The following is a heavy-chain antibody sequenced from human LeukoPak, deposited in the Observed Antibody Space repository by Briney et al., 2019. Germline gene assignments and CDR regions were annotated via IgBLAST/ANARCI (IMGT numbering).Heavy chain of an antibody. CDR3: AKEAETYYYGSGSPGVDY. Sequence: GGSLRLSCAASGFTFSSYAMSWVRQAPGKGLEWVSTISGSGGSPYYADSVKGRFTISRDNSKNTLYLQMNSLRAEDTAVYYCAKEAETYYYGSGSPGVDYWGQGTLVTVSS. V-gene: IGHV3-23*01. CDR1: GFTFSSYA. CDR2: ISGSGGSP. J-gene: IGHJ4*02. D-gene: IGHD3-10*01.